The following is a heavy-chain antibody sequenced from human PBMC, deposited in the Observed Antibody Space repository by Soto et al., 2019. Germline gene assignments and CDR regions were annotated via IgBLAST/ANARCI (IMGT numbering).Heavy chain of an antibody. Sequence: EVQLVESGGGLVKPGGSLRLSCAASGFTFSSYSFNWVRQFPGKGLEWVSSISTGRGEYIYHADSVKGRFTTSRDNAKNSVYLQMDSLRAEDTAVYYCAIGYYVVSYLDVWGKGTTVTVSS. CDR1: GFTFSSYS. CDR2: ISTGRGEYI. V-gene: IGHV3-21*01. CDR3: AIGYYVVSYLDV. J-gene: IGHJ6*03. D-gene: IGHD3-16*01.